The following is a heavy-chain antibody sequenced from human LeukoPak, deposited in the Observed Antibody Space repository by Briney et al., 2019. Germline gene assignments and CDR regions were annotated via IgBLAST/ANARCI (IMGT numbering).Heavy chain of an antibody. V-gene: IGHV4-39*07. CDR3: ARESWKDSGYDFGPVFDY. CDR1: GGSISSSSYY. CDR2: IYYSGST. D-gene: IGHD5-12*01. Sequence: PSETLSLTCTVSGGSISSSSYYWGWIRQPPGKGLEWIGSIYYSGSTYYNPSLKSRVTISVDTSKNQFSLKLSSVTAADTAVYYCARESWKDSGYDFGPVFDYWGQGTLVTVSS. J-gene: IGHJ4*02.